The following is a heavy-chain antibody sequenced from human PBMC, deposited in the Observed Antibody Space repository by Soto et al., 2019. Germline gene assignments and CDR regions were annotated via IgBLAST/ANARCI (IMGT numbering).Heavy chain of an antibody. CDR2: INAGNGNT. D-gene: IGHD6-13*01. V-gene: IGHV1-3*01. J-gene: IGHJ1*01. Sequence: ASVKVSCKASGYTFTSYAMXWVRQTPGQRLEWMGWINAGNGNTKYSQKFQGRVTITRDTSASTAYMELSSLRSEDTAVYYCASSSAADTNAAYFQHWGQGTLVTVSS. CDR3: ASSSAADTNAAYFQH. CDR1: GYTFTSYA.